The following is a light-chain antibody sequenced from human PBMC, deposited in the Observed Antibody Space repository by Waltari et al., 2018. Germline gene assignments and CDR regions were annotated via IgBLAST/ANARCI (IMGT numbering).Light chain of an antibody. J-gene: IGLJ1*01. V-gene: IGLV2-14*03. CDR1: SSDIGGYVY. CDR3: CSYTNSGTRV. Sequence: QSPLTQPASVSASPGQSITISCTGTSSDIGGYVYAPWYQQHPGRAPQLIIYEVDKRPSGISSRFSGSKSGNTASLTISGLQPEDEADYYCCSYTNSGTRVFGTGTKVTVL. CDR2: EVD.